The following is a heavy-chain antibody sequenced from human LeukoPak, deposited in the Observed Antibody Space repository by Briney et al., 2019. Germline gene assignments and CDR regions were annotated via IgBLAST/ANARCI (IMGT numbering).Heavy chain of an antibody. Sequence: ASVKVSCKASGYTFTGYYMHWVRQAPGQGLEWMGWINPNSGGTNYAQKFQGRVTMTRDTSISTAYMELSRLRSDDTAVYYCARLCSYDFWSGYYGIDYWGQGTLVTVSS. J-gene: IGHJ4*02. V-gene: IGHV1-2*02. CDR1: GYTFTGYY. CDR3: ARLCSYDFWSGYYGIDY. D-gene: IGHD3-3*01. CDR2: INPNSGGT.